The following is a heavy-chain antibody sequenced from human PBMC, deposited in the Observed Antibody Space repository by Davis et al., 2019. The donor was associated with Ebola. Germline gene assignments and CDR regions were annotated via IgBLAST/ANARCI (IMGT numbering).Heavy chain of an antibody. V-gene: IGHV3-33*01. D-gene: IGHD6-19*01. CDR3: ARDGTGWYPGDY. CDR2: IWYDGTNK. Sequence: AGSLRLSCAASGFTFSSYGMHWVRQAPGKGLEWVAVIWYDGTNKYYADSVRGPLTTSRDNSKNTLYLQVNSLRPDDTAVYYCARDGTGWYPGDYWGQGTLVTVSS. CDR1: GFTFSSYG. J-gene: IGHJ4*02.